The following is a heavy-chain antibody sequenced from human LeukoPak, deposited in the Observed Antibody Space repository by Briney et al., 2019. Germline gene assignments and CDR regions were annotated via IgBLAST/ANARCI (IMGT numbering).Heavy chain of an antibody. CDR2: IWYDGSNK. Sequence: GGSLRLSCAASDFTFSSYGMHWVRQAPGKGLEWVAVIWYDGSNKYYADSVKGRFTISRDNSKNTLYLQMNSLRAEDTAVYYCARDASVGATGWFDYWGQGTLVTVSS. D-gene: IGHD1-26*01. J-gene: IGHJ4*02. CDR3: ARDASVGATGWFDY. CDR1: DFTFSSYG. V-gene: IGHV3-33*08.